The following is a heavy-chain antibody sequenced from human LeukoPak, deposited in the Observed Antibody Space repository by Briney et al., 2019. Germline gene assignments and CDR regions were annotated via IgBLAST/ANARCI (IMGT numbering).Heavy chain of an antibody. CDR2: IYPGDSDT. V-gene: IGHV5-51*01. CDR3: ARQGAAAGTVTWFDP. CDR1: GYSFTNYW. Sequence: GESLKISCKGSGYSFTNYWIGWVRQRPGKGLEWMGIIYPGDSDTRYSPSFQGQVTISADKSISTAYLQWSSLKASDTAMYYCARQGAAAGTVTWFDPWGQGTLVTVSS. J-gene: IGHJ5*02. D-gene: IGHD6-13*01.